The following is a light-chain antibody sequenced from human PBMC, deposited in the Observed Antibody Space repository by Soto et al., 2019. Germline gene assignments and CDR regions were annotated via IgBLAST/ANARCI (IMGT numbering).Light chain of an antibody. CDR3: SSYTGSSTPVV. J-gene: IGLJ2*01. CDR2: DVT. Sequence: QSALTQPASVSGSPGQSITISCTGSSSDVGGYNYVSWYQQHPGKAPKLMIYDVTHRPSGVSHRFSAFKSGNTASLTISGLQTEDEADYYCSSYTGSSTPVVFGGGTKLTVL. V-gene: IGLV2-14*03. CDR1: SSDVGGYNY.